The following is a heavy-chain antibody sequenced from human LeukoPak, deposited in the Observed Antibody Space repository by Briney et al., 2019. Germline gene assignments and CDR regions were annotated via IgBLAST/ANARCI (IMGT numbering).Heavy chain of an antibody. V-gene: IGHV4-59*01. CDR3: ARRRVTGTNTYFYYYLDV. CDR2: IYYTGST. J-gene: IGHJ6*03. Sequence: SETLSLTCTVSGGSISNNYWSWIRQPPEKGLEWVGYIYYTGSTNYNPSLKSRVTISLDTSKNQFSLKLSSVTAADTAVYYSARRRVTGTNTYFYYYLDVWGKGPTVTVSS. D-gene: IGHD1-1*01. CDR1: GGSISNNY.